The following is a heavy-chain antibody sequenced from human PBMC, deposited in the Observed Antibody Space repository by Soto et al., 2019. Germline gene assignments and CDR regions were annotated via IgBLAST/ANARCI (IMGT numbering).Heavy chain of an antibody. D-gene: IGHD1-26*01. J-gene: IGHJ4*02. CDR2: ISNSDDVG. Sequence: EVQLLESGGGLVQPRRSLRLSCSASGFNLTSHIINWVRQAPGKSLEWVSSISNSDDVGFYADSVRGRFLVSRDISTNSVYLQMNYLRVEDTAVYYCAKTVGATKLEDYWGQGTLVTVSS. CDR3: AKTVGATKLEDY. V-gene: IGHV3-23*01. CDR1: GFNLTSHI.